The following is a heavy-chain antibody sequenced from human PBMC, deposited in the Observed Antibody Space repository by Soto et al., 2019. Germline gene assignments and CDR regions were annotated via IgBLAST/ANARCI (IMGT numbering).Heavy chain of an antibody. D-gene: IGHD2-21*01. J-gene: IGHJ6*02. V-gene: IGHV1-69*01. CDR3: GVAKVPENLIFESSGFHV. Sequence: QVHLVQSGAEVKKPGSSVKVSCKTSGGSFNNYAVSWVRQAPGQGLEWMGGIIPNFDTPNYAQKFQDRVTIIADESTSTVFMELRRLRSNDTAVYYCGVAKVPENLIFESSGFHVWGPGTTGIGSS. CDR2: IIPNFDTP. CDR1: GGSFNNYA.